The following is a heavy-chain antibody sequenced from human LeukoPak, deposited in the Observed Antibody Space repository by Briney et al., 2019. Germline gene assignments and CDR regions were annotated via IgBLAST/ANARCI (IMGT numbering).Heavy chain of an antibody. CDR2: IYYSGST. D-gene: IGHD4-17*01. CDR3: ARSHKEGDYPPTLGY. CDR1: GGSISSGGSY. Sequence: SETLSLTCTVSGGSISSGGSYWSWIRQHPGKGLEWIGYIYYSGSTNYNPSLKSRVTISVDTSKNQFSLKLSSVTAADTAVYYCARSHKEGDYPPTLGYWGQGTLVTVPS. J-gene: IGHJ4*02. V-gene: IGHV4-61*08.